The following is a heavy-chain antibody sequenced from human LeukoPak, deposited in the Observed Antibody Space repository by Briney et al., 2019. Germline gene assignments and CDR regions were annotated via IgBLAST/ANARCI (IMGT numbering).Heavy chain of an antibody. CDR2: IDGDDDK. V-gene: IGHV2-70*11. D-gene: IGHD2-15*01. CDR3: ARGYCSGGTCYSWYFDH. J-gene: IGHJ4*02. CDR1: GFSLSTSDMC. Sequence: SGPALVKPTQTLTLTCTFSGFSLSTSDMCVTWIRQPPGKALEGLARIDGDDDKYYITSLKTRLTISKDTSKNQVVLTMINMDPVDTATYYCARGYCSGGTCYSWYFDHWGQGTLVTVSS.